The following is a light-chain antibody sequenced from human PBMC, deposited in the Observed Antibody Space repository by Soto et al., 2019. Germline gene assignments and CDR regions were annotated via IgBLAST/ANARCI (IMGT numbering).Light chain of an antibody. CDR3: LLSYRGAGEV. CDR1: TGAVTSGHY. CDR2: DTS. V-gene: IGLV7-46*01. J-gene: IGLJ2*01. Sequence: QAVVTQEPSLTVSPGGTVTRTCGSSTGAVTSGHYPYWFQQKPGQAPRTLIYDTSNKHSWTPARFSGSLLGGKATLTLSGAQPEDEADYYCLLSYRGAGEVFGGGTKVTVL.